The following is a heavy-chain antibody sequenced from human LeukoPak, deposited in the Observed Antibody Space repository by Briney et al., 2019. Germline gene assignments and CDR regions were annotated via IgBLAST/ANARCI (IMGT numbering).Heavy chain of an antibody. CDR3: TSSSNYNYYYYMDV. CDR2: IRYDGSNK. V-gene: IGHV3-30*02. Sequence: GGSLRLSCAASGFTFSSYDMYWVRQAPGKGLDWVAFIRYDGSNKYYADSVKGRFTISRDNSKNTLYLQMNSLKTEDTAVYYCTSSSNYNYYYYMDVWGKGTTVTVSS. D-gene: IGHD4-11*01. CDR1: GFTFSSYD. J-gene: IGHJ6*03.